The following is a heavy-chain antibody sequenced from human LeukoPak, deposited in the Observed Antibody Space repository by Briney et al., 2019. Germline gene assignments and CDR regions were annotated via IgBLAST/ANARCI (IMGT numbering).Heavy chain of an antibody. J-gene: IGHJ3*02. Sequence: ASVKVSCKAFGYTFTNFGITWVRQAPGQGLEWMGWTSSYNGQTNYVQKFRGRVAMSADPSTNTAYMELRSLRSDDTAVYYCARDPPRSATIWAFDIWGQGTMVTVSS. CDR2: TSSYNGQT. V-gene: IGHV1-18*01. CDR1: GYTFTNFG. CDR3: ARDPPRSATIWAFDI. D-gene: IGHD3-10*01.